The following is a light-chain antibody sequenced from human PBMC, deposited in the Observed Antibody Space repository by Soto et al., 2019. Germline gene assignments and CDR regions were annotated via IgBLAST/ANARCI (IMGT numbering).Light chain of an antibody. V-gene: IGKV1-39*01. J-gene: IGKJ1*01. CDR2: AAS. CDR3: HQSYSTPT. CDR1: QSISSY. Sequence: DIPMTQSPSSLSASVGDRVTITCRASQSISSYLNWYQQKPGKAPKLLIYAASSLQSGVPSRFSGSGSGTDFTLPISSLQPEDVATYFCHQSYSTPTFGQGTKVEIK.